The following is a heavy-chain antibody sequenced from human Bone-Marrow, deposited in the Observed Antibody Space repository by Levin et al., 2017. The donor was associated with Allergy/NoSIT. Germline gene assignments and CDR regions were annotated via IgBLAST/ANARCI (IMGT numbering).Heavy chain of an antibody. D-gene: IGHD5-12*01. Sequence: GESLKISCAASGFTFSTYAMHWVRQAPGKGLEWVAVISYDGSNKYYADSVKGRFTISRDNSKNTLFLQLNSLRAEDTAVYYCVKERGFDYYYYGMDFWGQGTTVTVSS. J-gene: IGHJ6*02. CDR3: VKERGFDYYYYGMDF. V-gene: IGHV3-30*04. CDR2: ISYDGSNK. CDR1: GFTFSTYA.